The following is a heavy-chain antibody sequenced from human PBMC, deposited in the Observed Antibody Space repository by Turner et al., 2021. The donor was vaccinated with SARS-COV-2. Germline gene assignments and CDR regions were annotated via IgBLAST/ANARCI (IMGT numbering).Heavy chain of an antibody. V-gene: IGHV3-15*01. CDR1: GFTFSNAW. J-gene: IGHJ6*02. CDR2: IKSNTDGGTT. CDR3: TTNRMTGNYYYYYGMDV. Sequence: EVQLVESGGGLVQPGGSLRLSCAASGFTFSNAWMNWVRQAQGKGLEWVGRIKSNTDGGTTDYAAPVKVKFTISRDDSKNTLYLQMNILKTEDTAVYYCTTNRMTGNYYYYYGMDVWGQGTTVTVSS.